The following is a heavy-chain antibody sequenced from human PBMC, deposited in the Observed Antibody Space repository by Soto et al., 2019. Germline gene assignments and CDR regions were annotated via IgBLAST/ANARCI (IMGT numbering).Heavy chain of an antibody. CDR1: GGTFSTYA. J-gene: IGHJ4*02. Sequence: QVQLVQSGAEVKKPGSSVKVSCKASGGTFSTYAISWVRQAPGQGLEWMGGIIPIFDTPNYAQKFQGRVTITADESTSTAYMELSSLRSEDTAVYYCANNKDYYDTSGPYFLDYWGQGTLVTVSS. CDR2: IIPIFDTP. CDR3: ANNKDYYDTSGPYFLDY. D-gene: IGHD3-22*01. V-gene: IGHV1-69*12.